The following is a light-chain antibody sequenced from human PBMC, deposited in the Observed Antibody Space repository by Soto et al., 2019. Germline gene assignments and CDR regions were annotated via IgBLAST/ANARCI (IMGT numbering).Light chain of an antibody. Sequence: EIVLTQSPATLSLSPGERVTLSCRASQSVSSYLAWYQQKPGQAPRLLIYDTSKRAIGIPARFSGGGSGTDFTLTISSLEPEDFAVYYCHQRQYWPPITFGQGTRLEIK. CDR3: HQRQYWPPIT. V-gene: IGKV3-11*01. CDR2: DTS. J-gene: IGKJ5*01. CDR1: QSVSSY.